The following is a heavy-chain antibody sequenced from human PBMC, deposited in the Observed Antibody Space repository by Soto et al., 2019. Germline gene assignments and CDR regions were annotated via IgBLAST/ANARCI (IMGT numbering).Heavy chain of an antibody. CDR2: FYWDDDK. CDR3: AHSRRYYDNSGYPHWSFDL. J-gene: IGHJ2*01. D-gene: IGHD3-22*01. Sequence: QVTLKESGPTLVKPTQTLTLTCSFSGFSLSTGGVAVGWIRQPPGKALEWLALFYWDDDKYYSPSLKSRLTIPKDTSKNQVVLTMTDMAPVDTATYYCAHSRRYYDNSGYPHWSFDLWGRGTLVTVSS. V-gene: IGHV2-5*02. CDR1: GFSLSTGGVA.